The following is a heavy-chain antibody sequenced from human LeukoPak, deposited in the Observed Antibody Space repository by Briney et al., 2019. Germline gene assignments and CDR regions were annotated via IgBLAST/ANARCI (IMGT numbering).Heavy chain of an antibody. V-gene: IGHV3-23*01. CDR3: AKAYYDSSGYYNYFDF. D-gene: IGHD3-22*01. Sequence: QPGGSLTLSCAASGFTFSNYAMSWVRQAPGKGLAWVSSITGSGGSTLYADSVKGRFTISRDNSKNTLYLQMNSLRAEDTAVYYCAKAYYDSSGYYNYFDFWGQGTRVPVSS. CDR2: ITGSGGST. J-gene: IGHJ4*02. CDR1: GFTFSNYA.